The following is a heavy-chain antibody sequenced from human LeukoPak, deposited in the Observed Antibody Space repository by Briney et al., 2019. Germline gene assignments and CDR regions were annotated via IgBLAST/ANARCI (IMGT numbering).Heavy chain of an antibody. V-gene: IGHV3-23*01. CDR2: IDGSGGTT. J-gene: IGHJ4*02. D-gene: IGHD2-2*01. CDR3: AKAHCSSTSCSRADN. CDR1: GFTFTRNA. Sequence: PGGSLRLSCAASGFTFTRNAMAWVRQAPEKGLEWVSAIDGSGGTTFYADSVKGRVTISRVQSTNTVYLQMNSLRADDTAVYYCAKAHCSSTSCSRADNWGQGTLVTVSS.